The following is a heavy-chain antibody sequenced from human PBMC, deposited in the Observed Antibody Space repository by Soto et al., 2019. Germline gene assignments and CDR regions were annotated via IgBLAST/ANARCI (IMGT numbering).Heavy chain of an antibody. CDR1: GGSISSSSYY. CDR3: ARDDSSDAYYYYGMDV. CDR2: IYYSGST. D-gene: IGHD3-22*01. Sequence: PSETLSLTCTVSGGSISSSSYYWGWIRQPPGKGLEWIGSIYYSGSTYYNPSLKSRVTISVDTSKNQFSLKLSSVTAADTAVYYCARDDSSDAYYYYGMDVWGQGTTVTVSS. J-gene: IGHJ6*02. V-gene: IGHV4-39*01.